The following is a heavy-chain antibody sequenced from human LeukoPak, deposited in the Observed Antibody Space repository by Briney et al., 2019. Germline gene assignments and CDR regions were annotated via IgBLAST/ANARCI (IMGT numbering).Heavy chain of an antibody. CDR1: GFTFSSYS. CDR2: ISSSSSYI. V-gene: IGHV3-21*01. J-gene: IGHJ3*02. D-gene: IGHD3-3*01. Sequence: GGSLRLSCAASGFTFSSYSMNWVRQAPGKGLEWVSSISSSSSYIYYADSVKGRFTISRDNAKNSLYLQMNSLRAEDMAVYYCANPRSSGYYHDAFDIWGQGTMVTVSS. CDR3: ANPRSSGYYHDAFDI.